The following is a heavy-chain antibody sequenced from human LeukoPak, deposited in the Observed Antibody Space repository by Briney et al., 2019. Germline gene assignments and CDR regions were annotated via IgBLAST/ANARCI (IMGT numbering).Heavy chain of an antibody. V-gene: IGHV3-23*01. CDR3: AKAPRRVYGDDADFDS. J-gene: IGHJ4*02. CDR2: ISGSGGST. Sequence: PGGSLRLSCAASGFTFSSYAMSWVRQAPGKGLEWVSAISGSGGSTHYADSVKGRFTISRDNSKTTLYLQMNSLRAEDTAVYYCAKAPRRVYGDDADFDSWGQGTLVTVSS. CDR1: GFTFSSYA. D-gene: IGHD4-17*01.